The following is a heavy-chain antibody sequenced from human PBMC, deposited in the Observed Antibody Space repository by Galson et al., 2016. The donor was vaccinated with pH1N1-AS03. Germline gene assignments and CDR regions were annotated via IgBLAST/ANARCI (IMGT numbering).Heavy chain of an antibody. D-gene: IGHD2-2*01. CDR2: ISGYNINA. CDR1: GYKFTSYG. V-gene: IGHV1-18*01. CDR3: AGDGDIVIVPSAIDYYGMDV. J-gene: IGHJ6*02. Sequence: SVKVSCKASGYKFTSYGVSWVRQAPGQGLEWMGWISGYNINAKYAEKFQGRVTLTTDKSTSTDYMALRSPTSNDTAVYFCAGDGDIVIVPSAIDYYGMDVWGQGTTVTVSS.